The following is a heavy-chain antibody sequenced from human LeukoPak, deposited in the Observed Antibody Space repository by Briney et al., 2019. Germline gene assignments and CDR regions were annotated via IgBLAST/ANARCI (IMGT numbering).Heavy chain of an antibody. CDR2: ISYDGSNK. V-gene: IGHV3-30*18. Sequence: PGGSLRLSCAASGFTFSSYAMSWVRQAPGKGLEWVAVISYDGSNKYYADSVKGRFTISRDNSKNTLYLQMNSLRAEDTAVYYCAKAGPDFGTEFDYWGQGTLVTVSS. D-gene: IGHD1-1*01. CDR3: AKAGPDFGTEFDY. J-gene: IGHJ4*02. CDR1: GFTFSSYA.